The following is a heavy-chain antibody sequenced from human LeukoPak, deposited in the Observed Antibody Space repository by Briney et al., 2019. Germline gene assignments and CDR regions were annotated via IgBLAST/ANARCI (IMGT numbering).Heavy chain of an antibody. J-gene: IGHJ5*02. CDR2: INHSGST. CDR1: GGSFSGYY. D-gene: IGHD5-18*01. CDR3: AKGSGYSYGYKYWYNWFDP. Sequence: PSETLSLTCAVYGGSFSGYYWSWIRQPPGKGLEWIGEINHSGSTNYNPSLKSRVTISVDTSKNQFSLKLSSVTAADTALYYCAKGSGYSYGYKYWYNWFDPWGQGTLVTVSS. V-gene: IGHV4-34*01.